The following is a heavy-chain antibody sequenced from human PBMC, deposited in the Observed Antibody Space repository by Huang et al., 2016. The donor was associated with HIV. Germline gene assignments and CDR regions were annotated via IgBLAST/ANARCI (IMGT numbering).Heavy chain of an antibody. J-gene: IGHJ5*02. V-gene: IGHV4-34*02. D-gene: IGHD3-10*01. CDR1: GGSLSGTY. CDR3: ARDATKNPRGWFDP. Sequence: QVHLQQWGAGLLKSAETLSLTCAVYGGSLSGTYWSWLRQTPGKGLEWIGEINHLGSPIDNPSRESRVSISMDGSKKQFSLKLRSISDADTAVYFCARDATKNPRGWFDPWGQGTLVTVAS. CDR2: INHLGSP.